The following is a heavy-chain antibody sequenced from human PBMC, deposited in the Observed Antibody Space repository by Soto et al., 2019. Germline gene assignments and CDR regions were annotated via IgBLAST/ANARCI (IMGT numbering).Heavy chain of an antibody. J-gene: IGHJ6*02. CDR3: ARLPTIFGVVIISQYYYYGMDI. CDR1: GGCFSGYY. CDR2: INHSGST. D-gene: IGHD3-3*01. V-gene: IGHV4-34*01. Sequence: SETMSLTCAACGGCFSGYYRSWIRQPPGKGLERIGEINHSGSTNYNPPLKRRVTISVDTSKNQFALKLSSVTAAYTAVYYCARLPTIFGVVIISQYYYYGMDIWGQWATFTGSS.